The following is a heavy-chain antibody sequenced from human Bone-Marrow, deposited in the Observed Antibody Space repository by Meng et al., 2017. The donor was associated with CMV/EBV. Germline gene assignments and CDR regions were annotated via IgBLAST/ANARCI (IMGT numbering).Heavy chain of an antibody. Sequence: GGSLRLSCAASGFTFSSYAMHWVRQAPGKGLEWVSYISSSSSTIYYADSVKGRFTISRDNAKNSLYLQMNSLRAEDTAVYYCARSKVTTTRAPFDYWGQGTLVTVSS. CDR3: ARSKVTTTRAPFDY. V-gene: IGHV3-48*04. CDR1: GFTFSSYA. CDR2: ISSSSSTI. J-gene: IGHJ4*02. D-gene: IGHD1-14*01.